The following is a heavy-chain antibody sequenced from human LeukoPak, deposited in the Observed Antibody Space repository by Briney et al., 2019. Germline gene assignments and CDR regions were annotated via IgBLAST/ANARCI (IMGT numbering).Heavy chain of an antibody. Sequence: SETLSLTCTVSGGTISSYYWSWIRQPPGKGLEWIGYIYYSGSTNYNPSLYSRVTISVDTSKNQFSLILSSVTAADTAVYHCARATTTGWYADYRGPGTLVTVSS. D-gene: IGHD6-19*01. CDR3: ARATTTGWYADY. V-gene: IGHV4-59*01. CDR2: IYYSGST. CDR1: GGTISSYY. J-gene: IGHJ4*02.